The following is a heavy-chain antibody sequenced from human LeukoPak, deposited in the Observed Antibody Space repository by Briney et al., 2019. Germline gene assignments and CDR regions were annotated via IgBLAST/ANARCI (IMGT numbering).Heavy chain of an antibody. D-gene: IGHD4-11*01. CDR2: IIPIFGTA. CDR1: GGTFSSYA. CDR3: ARAYSNFPFDY. J-gene: IGHJ4*02. Sequence: SVTVSCKASGGTFSSYAISWVRQAPGQGLEWMGGIIPIFGTANYAQKFQGRVTITADESMSTAYMELSSLRSEDTAVYYCARAYSNFPFDYWGQGTLVTVSS. V-gene: IGHV1-69*13.